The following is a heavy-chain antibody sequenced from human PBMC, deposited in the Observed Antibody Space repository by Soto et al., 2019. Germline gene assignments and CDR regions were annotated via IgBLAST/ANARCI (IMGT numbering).Heavy chain of an antibody. CDR3: VKSGGSSYVWFDP. D-gene: IGHD2-15*01. V-gene: IGHV3-21*01. CDR1: GFTFSSYS. Sequence: CGSLRLSCAASGFTFSSYSMNWVRQAPGKGLEWVSSISSSSSYIYYADSVKGRFTISRDNAKNSLYLQMNSLRAEDTAVYYCVKSGGSSYVWFDPWGQGTMVTVSS. J-gene: IGHJ5*02. CDR2: ISSSSSYI.